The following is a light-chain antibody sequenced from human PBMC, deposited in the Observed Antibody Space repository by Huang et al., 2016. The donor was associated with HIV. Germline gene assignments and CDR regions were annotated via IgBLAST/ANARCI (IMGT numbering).Light chain of an antibody. CDR1: QSIGTS. CDR3: LQSRSLPVT. Sequence: EIVLTQSPDFQSVAPKEKVTITCRASQSIGTSLHWYQQKPDQSPNLLSRYASESMSGVPSRCSGGGSGTVFTLTINSLEAEDAAAYFCLQSRSLPVTFGGGTKVEIK. V-gene: IGKV6D-21*02. J-gene: IGKJ4*01. CDR2: YAS.